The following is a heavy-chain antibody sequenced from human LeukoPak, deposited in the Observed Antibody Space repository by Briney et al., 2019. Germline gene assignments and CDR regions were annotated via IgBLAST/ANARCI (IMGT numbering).Heavy chain of an antibody. V-gene: IGHV4-61*01. J-gene: IGHJ5*02. CDR3: ARARDGHINNWFDP. CDR2: IYYSGST. Sequence: SETLSLTGSVPGGSVTSDSSFWSWIRQPPGKGLEWIGYIYYSGSTNYNPSLKSRVTISVDTSKNQFSLKMSSVTAADTAVYYCARARDGHINNWFDPWGQGTLVTVSS. D-gene: IGHD5-24*01. CDR1: GGSVTSDSSF.